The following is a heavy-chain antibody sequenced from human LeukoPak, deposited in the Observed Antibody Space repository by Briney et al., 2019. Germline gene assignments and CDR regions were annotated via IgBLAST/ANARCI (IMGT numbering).Heavy chain of an antibody. Sequence: PSETLSPTCTVSGGSISSSSYYWGWIRQPPGKGLEWIGSIYYSGSTYYNPSLKSRVTISVDTSKNQFSLKLSSVTAADTAVYYCARAIVVVVAATRGYYFDYWGQGTLVTVSS. CDR2: IYYSGST. D-gene: IGHD2-15*01. CDR1: GGSISSSSYY. J-gene: IGHJ4*02. CDR3: ARAIVVVVAATRGYYFDY. V-gene: IGHV4-39*07.